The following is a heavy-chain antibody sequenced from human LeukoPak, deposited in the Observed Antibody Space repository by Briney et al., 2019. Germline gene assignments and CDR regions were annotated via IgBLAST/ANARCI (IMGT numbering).Heavy chain of an antibody. CDR1: VFTFSSYS. CDR2: ISSSSSYI. V-gene: IGHV3-21*01. Sequence: GGSLRLSCAASVFTFSSYSMNWVRQAPGKGLEWVSSISSSSSYIYYADSVKGRFTISRDNAKNSLYLQMNSLRAEDTAVYYCASSYCGGDCYFGGGDWFDPWGQGTLVTVSS. J-gene: IGHJ5*02. CDR3: ASSYCGGDCYFGGGDWFDP. D-gene: IGHD2-21*02.